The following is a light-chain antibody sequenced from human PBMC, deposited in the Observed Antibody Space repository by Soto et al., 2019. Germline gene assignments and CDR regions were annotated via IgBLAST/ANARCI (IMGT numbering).Light chain of an antibody. V-gene: IGLV2-14*01. CDR3: SSYTTIYSYV. Sequence: QSALTQPASVSGSPGQSITISCTGTSSELGAYDYVSLYQHHPGKAPKLLIYEVTNRPSGVSNRFSGSQSGNTVSLTISGLQAEDEADYYCSSYTTIYSYVFGTGTKLTVL. CDR2: EVT. CDR1: SSELGAYDY. J-gene: IGLJ1*01.